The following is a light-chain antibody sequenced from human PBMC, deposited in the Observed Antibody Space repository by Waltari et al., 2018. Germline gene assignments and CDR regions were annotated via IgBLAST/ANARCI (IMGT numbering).Light chain of an antibody. J-gene: IGLJ6*01. Sequence: QAVVTQEPSLTVSPGGTFTLTCGSSTGSVHSAHYPYWFQQKPGQAPRTLIYDTSNKHSWTPARFSGSLLGGKAALTLSGAQPEDEAEYYCLLSYSSANVFGSGTKVTVL. V-gene: IGLV7-46*01. CDR1: TGSVHSAHY. CDR2: DTS. CDR3: LLSYSSANV.